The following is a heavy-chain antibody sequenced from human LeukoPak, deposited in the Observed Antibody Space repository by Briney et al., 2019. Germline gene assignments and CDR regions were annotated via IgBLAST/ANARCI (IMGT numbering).Heavy chain of an antibody. J-gene: IGHJ4*02. CDR2: INPGNGDT. D-gene: IGHD2-21*01. CDR3: TLLNF. V-gene: IGHV1-3*03. Sequence: ASVKVSCKTSGYSFTSQDMHWVRQAPGQSLEWMGCINPGNGDTKYSQEFQGRVTITRDTSATTAYMELSSLRSDDMAVYYCTLLNFWGQGTLVTVSS. CDR1: GYSFTSQD.